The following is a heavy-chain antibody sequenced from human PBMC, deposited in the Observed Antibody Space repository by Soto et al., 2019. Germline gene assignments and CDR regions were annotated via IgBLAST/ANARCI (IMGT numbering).Heavy chain of an antibody. D-gene: IGHD3-16*01. V-gene: IGHV3-33*01. CDR3: AAWAEGATEVH. CDR2: IWYDASKQ. J-gene: IGHJ4*02. Sequence: VQLVESGGCVVQPGRSLSLSCETSGFSFSVYGMHWVRQAPGKGLEWVAVIWYDASKQFYAASVEGRFTISRDNSKAILYLQMNSLRAEDTAVYYCAAWAEGATEVHWGQGTLVTVSS. CDR1: GFSFSVYG.